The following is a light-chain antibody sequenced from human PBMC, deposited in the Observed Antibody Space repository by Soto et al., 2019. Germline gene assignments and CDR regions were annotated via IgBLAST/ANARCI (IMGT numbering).Light chain of an antibody. CDR1: QSFTTY. J-gene: IGKJ5*01. V-gene: IGKV3-11*01. CDR2: DAS. CDR3: PKRSNWPPEIS. Sequence: ETVLTQSPATLSLSPGESATLSCRASQSFTTYLACYQQKPGQAPRLLIYDASVRATGIPATFSATGSGTDFTLTISSLEFEDFAVYYCPKRSNWPPEISFGNRKRLEIK.